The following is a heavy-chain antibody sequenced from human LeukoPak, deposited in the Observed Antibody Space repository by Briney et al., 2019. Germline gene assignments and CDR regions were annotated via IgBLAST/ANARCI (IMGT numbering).Heavy chain of an antibody. D-gene: IGHD2-2*01. Sequence: ESGGSLRLSCAASGFTFSSYAMSWVRQAPGKGLEWVSAISGSGGSTYYADSVKGRFTISRDNSKNTLYLQMNSLRAEGTAVYYCAKEVALGYCSSTSCSDPWGQGTPVTVSS. J-gene: IGHJ5*02. CDR1: GFTFSSYA. V-gene: IGHV3-23*01. CDR3: AKEVALGYCSSTSCSDP. CDR2: ISGSGGST.